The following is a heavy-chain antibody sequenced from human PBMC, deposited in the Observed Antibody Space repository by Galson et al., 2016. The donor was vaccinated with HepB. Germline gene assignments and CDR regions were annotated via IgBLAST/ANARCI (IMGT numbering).Heavy chain of an antibody. CDR2: IRNDGSER. CDR3: AKRRVAVAATFLHDFDS. V-gene: IGHV3-7*01. J-gene: IGHJ4*02. Sequence: SLRLSCAGYGFTFSNYWLSWVRQPPGKGLQWVAKIRNDGSERFYAKSVKGRFTISRDNSNNSLFLEMNSLRVDDTAVYFCAKRRVAVAATFLHDFDSWGQGTQV. D-gene: IGHD2-15*01. CDR1: GFTFSNYW.